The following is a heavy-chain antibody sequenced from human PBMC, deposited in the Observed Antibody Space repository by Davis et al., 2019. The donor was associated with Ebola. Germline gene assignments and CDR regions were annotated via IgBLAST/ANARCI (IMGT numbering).Heavy chain of an antibody. D-gene: IGHD3-16*01. CDR1: GFIFTDYF. V-gene: IGHV1-2*02. Sequence: ASVKVSCKASGFIFTDYFMHWVRQAPGQGPEWMGWISLNSGSTKYSHKFQDRVMMTRDTSINTAHMELSGLRSDDTALYYCARDDKVMHFDYWGQGTLVTVSS. CDR3: ARDDKVMHFDY. CDR2: ISLNSGST. J-gene: IGHJ4*02.